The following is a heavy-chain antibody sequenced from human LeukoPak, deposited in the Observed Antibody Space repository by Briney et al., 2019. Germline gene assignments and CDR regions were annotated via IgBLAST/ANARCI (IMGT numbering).Heavy chain of an antibody. Sequence: PGGSLRLSCAASGFTFSSYAMHWVRQAPGKGLEWVAVISYDGSNKYYADSVKGRFTISRDNSKNTLYLQMNSLRAEDTAVYYCASGPQSPYWGQGTLVTVSS. J-gene: IGHJ4*02. V-gene: IGHV3-30-3*01. CDR1: GFTFSSYA. CDR3: ASGPQSPY. CDR2: ISYDGSNK.